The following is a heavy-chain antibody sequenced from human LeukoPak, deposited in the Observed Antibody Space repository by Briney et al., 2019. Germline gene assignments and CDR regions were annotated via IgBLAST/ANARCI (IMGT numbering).Heavy chain of an antibody. CDR3: ARGAAVAGYYYYMDV. D-gene: IGHD6-19*01. V-gene: IGHV1-69*05. J-gene: IGHJ6*03. Sequence: ASVKVSCKASGGTFSSYAISWVRQAPGQGLEWMGGIIPIFGTANYAQKFQGRVTITTDESTSTAYMELSSLRSEDTAVYYCARGAAVAGYYYYMDVWGKGTTVTVSS. CDR2: IIPIFGTA. CDR1: GGTFSSYA.